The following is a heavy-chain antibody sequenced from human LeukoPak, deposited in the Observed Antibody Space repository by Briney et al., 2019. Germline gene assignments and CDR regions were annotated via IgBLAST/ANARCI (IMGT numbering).Heavy chain of an antibody. CDR2: VSGSGGST. Sequence: GGSLRLSCAASGFTFSNYAMSWVRQAPGKGLEWVSAVSGSGGSTYYTDSVKGRFTISRDNSKNTLYLQMNSLRAEDSVLYYCAGDALAHSYATDWGQGTLVTVFS. CDR3: AGDALAHSYATD. CDR1: GFTFSNYA. V-gene: IGHV3-23*01. J-gene: IGHJ4*02. D-gene: IGHD5-18*01.